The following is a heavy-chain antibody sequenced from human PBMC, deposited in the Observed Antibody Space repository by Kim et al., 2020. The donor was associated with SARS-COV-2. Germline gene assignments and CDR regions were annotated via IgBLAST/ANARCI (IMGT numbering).Heavy chain of an antibody. CDR2: INSDESVT. CDR3: VRDKPIDI. J-gene: IGHJ3*02. V-gene: IGHV3-74*01. D-gene: IGHD2-2*02. CDR1: GFSFSNSW. Sequence: GGSLRLSCAASGFSFSNSWMHWVRQAPGKGLVWVSRINSDESVTTYADSVKGRFTISRDNAKNTLYLHMSSLRVEDTAVYYCVRDKPIDILGQGTMVTVS.